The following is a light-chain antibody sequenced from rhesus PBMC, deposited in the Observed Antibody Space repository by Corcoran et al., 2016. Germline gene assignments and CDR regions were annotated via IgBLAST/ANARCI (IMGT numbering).Light chain of an antibody. Sequence: QTALTKPRSVSGSPGQSVTISYTGTSSNIGGYNYVSWYQQHPGTAPKLMIYEVSNRPAGVSDRVSGSKSDNTAALTISGLQAEDEADYYCCSYAGNYNYIFGAGTRLTVL. CDR1: SSNIGGYNY. CDR2: EVS. V-gene: IGLV2-32*01. J-gene: IGLJ1*01. CDR3: CSYAGNYNYI.